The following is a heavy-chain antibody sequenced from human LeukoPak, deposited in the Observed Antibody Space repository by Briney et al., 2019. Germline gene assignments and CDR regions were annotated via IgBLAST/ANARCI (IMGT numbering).Heavy chain of an antibody. CDR1: GYTFTSYY. Sequence: ASVKVSCKAYGYTFTSYYMHWVRQAPGQGLEWMEIINPSGGSTSYAQKFQGRVTMARDTSTISVYMEVSSQISEGPAVYFCARGRIAVAGDRTKVFSGDYWGQGTLVTVSS. V-gene: IGHV1-46*01. CDR2: INPSGGST. CDR3: ARGRIAVAGDRTKVFSGDY. J-gene: IGHJ4*02. D-gene: IGHD6-19*01.